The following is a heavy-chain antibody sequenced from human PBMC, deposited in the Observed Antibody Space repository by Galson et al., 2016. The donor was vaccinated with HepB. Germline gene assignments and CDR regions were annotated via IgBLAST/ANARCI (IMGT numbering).Heavy chain of an antibody. D-gene: IGHD1-1*01. Sequence: SETLSLTCSVSGGSISGFHWSWIRQTPGKGLEWIGYSGDTNYNPSLKSRVTISIDRSKNQFSLKLSSVTAADTAVYYCARDRRLFDPWGQGILVTVSS. V-gene: IGHV4-59*01. CDR2: SGDT. J-gene: IGHJ5*02. CDR3: ARDRRLFDP. CDR1: GGSISGFH.